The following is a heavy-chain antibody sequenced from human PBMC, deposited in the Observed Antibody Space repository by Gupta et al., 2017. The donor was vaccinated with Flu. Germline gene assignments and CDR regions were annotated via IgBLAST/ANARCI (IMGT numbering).Heavy chain of an antibody. D-gene: IGHD5-12*01. Sequence: EVQLVESGGGLVQPGGSLRLSCAASGFTFSDHYMDWVRQAPGKGLEWVGRIKDKGNSYATQYAASVKGRFTISRDDSKNSLYLQMNSLKSEDTAVYYCARAYSSAYDSPGYWGQGALVTVSS. J-gene: IGHJ4*02. CDR3: ARAYSSAYDSPGY. CDR2: IKDKGNSYAT. V-gene: IGHV3-72*01. CDR1: GFTFSDHY.